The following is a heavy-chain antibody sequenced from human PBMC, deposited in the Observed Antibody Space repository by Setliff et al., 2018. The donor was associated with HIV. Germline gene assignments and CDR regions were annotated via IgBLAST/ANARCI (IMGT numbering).Heavy chain of an antibody. CDR2: ISSSSSYT. CDR3: ARASYYYDSSGWVDY. Sequence: GGSLSLSCAASGFTFSDYYMSWIRQAPGKGLEWVSYISSSSSYTNYADSVKGRFTISRDNAKNSLYLQMNSLRAEDTAVYYCARASYYYDSSGWVDYWGQGTLVTVSS. J-gene: IGHJ4*02. CDR1: GFTFSDYY. V-gene: IGHV3-11*03. D-gene: IGHD3-22*01.